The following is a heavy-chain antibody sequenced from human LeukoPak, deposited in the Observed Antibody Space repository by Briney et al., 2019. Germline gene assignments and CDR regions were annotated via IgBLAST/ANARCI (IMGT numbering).Heavy chain of an antibody. CDR2: INHSGST. J-gene: IGHJ4*02. CDR3: ARLPIYSGSYYTVDY. Sequence: SETLSLTCTVSGGSISSYYWSWIRQPPGKGLEWIGYINHSGSTNYNPSLKSRVTISVDTSKNQFSLKLSSVTAADTAVYSCARLPIYSGSYYTVDYWGQGALVTVSS. CDR1: GGSISSYY. D-gene: IGHD1-26*01. V-gene: IGHV4-59*01.